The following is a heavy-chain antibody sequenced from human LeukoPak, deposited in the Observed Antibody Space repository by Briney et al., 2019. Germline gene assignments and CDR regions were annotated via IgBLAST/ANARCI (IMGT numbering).Heavy chain of an antibody. CDR2: INPSGGST. J-gene: IGHJ6*03. V-gene: IGHV1-46*01. CDR1: GYTFTSYY. D-gene: IGHD5-12*01. Sequence: ASVKVSCKASGYTFTSYYMHWVRQAPGQGLEWMGIINPSGGSTSYAQKFQGRVTMTRDTSTSTVYMELSSLRSEDTAVYYCASRGRGYSGYAPVFDYYYYYYMGVWGKGTTVTVSS. CDR3: ASRGRGYSGYAPVFDYYYYYYMGV.